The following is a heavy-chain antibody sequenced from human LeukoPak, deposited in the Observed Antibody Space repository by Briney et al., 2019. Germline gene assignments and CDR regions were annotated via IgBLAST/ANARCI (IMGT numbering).Heavy chain of an antibody. J-gene: IGHJ4*02. V-gene: IGHV4-39*07. Sequence: PSETLSLTCTVSGGSISSSSYYWGWIRQPPGKGLEWIGSIYYSGSTYYNPSLKSRVTMSVDTSKNQFSLKLSSVTAADTAVYYCARDRAITFGGVIGIQHNYYFDYWGQGTLVTVSS. CDR3: ARDRAITFGGVIGIQHNYYFDY. CDR1: GGSISSSSYY. D-gene: IGHD3-16*02. CDR2: IYYSGST.